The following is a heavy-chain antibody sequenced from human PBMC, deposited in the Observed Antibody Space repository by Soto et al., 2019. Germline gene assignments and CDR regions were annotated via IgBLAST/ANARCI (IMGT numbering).Heavy chain of an antibody. CDR1: DVSMVNFC. V-gene: IGHV4-59*01. Sequence: LSDTNTVADVSMVNFCWCWILQNPKKGLEWLGYIYYNGNTNYYPSLKSRVTISLKMSKNQFSLNLSSVTAADTAIYYCALDDYGEWGGEVYFYYMHAWGKGPTITASS. CDR2: IYYNGNT. CDR3: ALDDYGEWGGEVYFYYMHA. J-gene: IGHJ6*03. D-gene: IGHD4-17*01.